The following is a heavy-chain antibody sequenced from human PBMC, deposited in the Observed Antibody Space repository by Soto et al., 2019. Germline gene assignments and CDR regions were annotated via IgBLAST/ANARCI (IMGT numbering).Heavy chain of an antibody. CDR1: GFTFSSYA. CDR2: ISYDGSNK. J-gene: IGHJ6*02. V-gene: IGHV3-30-3*01. Sequence: QVQLVESGGGVVQPGRSLRLSCAASGFTFSSYAMHWVRQAPGKGLEWVAVISYDGSNKYYADSVKGRFTISRDNSKNPRYLQMNSLRAEDTAVYYCARTIWPPRGMDVWGQGTTVTVSS. CDR3: ARTIWPPRGMDV. D-gene: IGHD2-2*02.